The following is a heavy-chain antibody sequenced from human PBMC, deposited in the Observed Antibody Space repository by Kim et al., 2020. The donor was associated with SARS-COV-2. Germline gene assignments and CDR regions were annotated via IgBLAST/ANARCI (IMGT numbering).Heavy chain of an antibody. Sequence: GGSLRLSCVASGFNFNNYVMHWVRQAPGKGLEWVANIYFDGTNENYADSVKGRFFISRDNSKKTLFLQMNSLSVEDTAVYYCARASEVLSMTSCFDSLGQGSQVAVSS. CDR2: IYFDGTNE. V-gene: IGHV3-33*01. CDR3: ARASEVLSMTSCFDS. D-gene: IGHD2-15*01. J-gene: IGHJ4*02. CDR1: GFNFNNYV.